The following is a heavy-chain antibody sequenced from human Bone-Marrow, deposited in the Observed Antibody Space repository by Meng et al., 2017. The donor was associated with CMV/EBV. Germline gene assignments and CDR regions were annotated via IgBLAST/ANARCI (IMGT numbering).Heavy chain of an antibody. J-gene: IGHJ3*02. CDR3: ARAAGDGYNVPDAFDI. Sequence: GESLKISCAASGFTFSSYAMHWVRQAPGKGLEWVAVISYDGNNKYYADSAKGRFTISRDNFMNTLYLQMNSLKAEDTAVYYCARAAGDGYNVPDAFDIWGQGTMVTVSS. CDR2: ISYDGNNK. V-gene: IGHV3-30-3*01. D-gene: IGHD5-24*01. CDR1: GFTFSSYA.